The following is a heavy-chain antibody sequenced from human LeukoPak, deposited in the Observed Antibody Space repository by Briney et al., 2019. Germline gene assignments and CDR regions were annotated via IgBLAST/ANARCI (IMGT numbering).Heavy chain of an antibody. J-gene: IGHJ4*02. Sequence: GGSLRPSCAASGFTFSSYEMKWVRQAPGKGLEWVSYISSSGDSLYYADSVKGRFTISRDNARNSLYLQMNSLRAEDTAIYYCARMAVAGQYNDYWGQGTLVTVSS. V-gene: IGHV3-48*03. D-gene: IGHD6-19*01. CDR3: ARMAVAGQYNDY. CDR2: ISSSGDSL. CDR1: GFTFSSYE.